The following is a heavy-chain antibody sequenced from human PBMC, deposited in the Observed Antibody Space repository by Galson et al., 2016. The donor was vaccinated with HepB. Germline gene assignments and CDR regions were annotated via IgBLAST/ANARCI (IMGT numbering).Heavy chain of an antibody. CDR3: CRLNLVRGVTFFDS. V-gene: IGHV3-9*01. CDR2: ITWSSGSI. Sequence: SLRLSCAASEFTFDDYAMHWVRQAPGKGLEWVAGITWSSGSIGYADSVRGRFTISRDNAKNSLFLQMNSLRPEDTALYYCCRLNLVRGVTFFDSWGQGTLVSVSS. J-gene: IGHJ4*02. CDR1: EFTFDDYA. D-gene: IGHD3-10*01.